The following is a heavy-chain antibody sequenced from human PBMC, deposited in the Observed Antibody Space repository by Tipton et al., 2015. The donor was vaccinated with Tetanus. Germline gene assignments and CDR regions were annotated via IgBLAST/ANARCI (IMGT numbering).Heavy chain of an antibody. D-gene: IGHD2-2*01. CDR1: GGAFNGHY. Sequence: LRLSCAVYGGAFNGHYWTWIRQAPGKGLEWIGEIHPSGSTNYNASLRGRVTMSVDLTRKHVFLRMTSVTAADTAVYYCARSIAAASVWPFDYWGQGTQVTVSS. V-gene: IGHV4-34*01. CDR2: IHPSGST. CDR3: ARSIAAASVWPFDY. J-gene: IGHJ4*02.